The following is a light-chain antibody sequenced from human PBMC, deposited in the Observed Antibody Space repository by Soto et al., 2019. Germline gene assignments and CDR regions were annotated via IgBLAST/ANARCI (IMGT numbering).Light chain of an antibody. CDR3: QQYGGSPRT. V-gene: IGKV3-20*01. J-gene: IGKJ1*01. Sequence: EIVLTQSPVTLSLSPGERGTLYCRASQSVGTSLAWYQQKPGQAPRLLIYGASNRATGIPDRFSGSGSGTDFTLTISKLEPEDFAVYHCQQYGGSPRTFGQGTKVDIK. CDR1: QSVGTS. CDR2: GAS.